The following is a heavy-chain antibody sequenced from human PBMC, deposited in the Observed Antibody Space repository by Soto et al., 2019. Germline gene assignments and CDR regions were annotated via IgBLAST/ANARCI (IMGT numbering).Heavy chain of an antibody. J-gene: IGHJ3*02. D-gene: IGHD3-16*01. V-gene: IGHV4-39*01. CDR1: GGSISSSNYF. CDR3: ASPALGAFDI. Sequence: SETLSLTCTVSGGSISSSNYFWGWIRQPPGKGLEWIGSIYYSGSTSYNSSLKSRVTISVDTSKNQFSLRLNSVTAADTAVYYCASPALGAFDIWGQGTMVTVSS. CDR2: IYYSGST.